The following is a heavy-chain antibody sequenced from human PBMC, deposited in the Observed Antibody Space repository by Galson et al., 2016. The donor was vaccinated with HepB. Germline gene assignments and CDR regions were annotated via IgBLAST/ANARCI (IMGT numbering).Heavy chain of an antibody. D-gene: IGHD1-1*01. CDR1: KFTFSTCA. CDR2: ISGSGDNT. V-gene: IGHV3-23*01. CDR3: AKDAKRMPTGNGGIYDY. J-gene: IGHJ4*02. Sequence: SLRLSCAASKFTFSTCAMGWVRQAPGKGLEWVSTISGSGDNTFHAESVKGRFTISRDNPRNTLFLQMNSLTAEDTAVYYCAKDAKRMPTGNGGIYDYWGQGTLVTVSS.